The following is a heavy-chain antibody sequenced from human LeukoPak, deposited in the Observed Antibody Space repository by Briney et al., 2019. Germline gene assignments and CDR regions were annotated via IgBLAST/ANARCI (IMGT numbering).Heavy chain of an antibody. D-gene: IGHD5-24*01. V-gene: IGHV3-23*01. CDR1: GFTFSTYA. J-gene: IGHJ4*02. CDR3: SKATLATTYFDS. CDR2: ISGRGDTI. Sequence: GGSLRLSCAASGFTFSTYAMSWVRQAPGMGLEWVSAISGRGDTIFYADSVKGRFTVSRDNSKNTLYLQVNSLRAEDTAVYYCSKATLATTYFDSWGQGTLVTVSS.